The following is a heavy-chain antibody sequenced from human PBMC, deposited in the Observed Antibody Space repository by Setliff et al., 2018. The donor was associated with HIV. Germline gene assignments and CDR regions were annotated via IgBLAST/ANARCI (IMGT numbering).Heavy chain of an antibody. CDR3: ARGSRITVVSVLIYSRFDY. Sequence: GASVQVSCKAPGDTFPKYYLHWVRQAPGQGLEWMGIINPNGGRTTYAQKFQGRVTMTRATSTSTVYMELSSLTSEDTAVYFCARGSRITVVSVLIYSRFDYWGQGTLVTVSS. V-gene: IGHV1-46*01. J-gene: IGHJ4*02. CDR2: INPNGGRT. CDR1: GDTFPKYY. D-gene: IGHD3-3*01.